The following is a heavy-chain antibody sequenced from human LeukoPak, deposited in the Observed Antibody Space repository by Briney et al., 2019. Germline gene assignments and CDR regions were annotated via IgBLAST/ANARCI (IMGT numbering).Heavy chain of an antibody. CDR3: ARGGYYYDSSGYHAFDI. V-gene: IGHV4-59*01. CDR1: GGSISSYY. J-gene: IGHJ3*02. Sequence: SETLSLTCTVSGGSISSYYWSWIRQPPGKGLEWIGYIYYSGSTNYNPSLKSRVTISVDTSKNQFSLKLSSVTAADTAVYYCARGGYYYDSSGYHAFDIWGQGTMVTASS. CDR2: IYYSGST. D-gene: IGHD3-22*01.